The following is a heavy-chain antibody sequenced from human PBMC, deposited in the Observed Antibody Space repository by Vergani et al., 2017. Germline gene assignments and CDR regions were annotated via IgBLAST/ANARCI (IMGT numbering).Heavy chain of an antibody. CDR2: INHSGST. V-gene: IGHV4-34*01. Sequence: QVQLQQWGAGLLKPSETLSLTCAVYGGSFSGYYWSWIRQPPGKGLEWIGEINHSGSTNYNPSLKSRVTISVDTSKNQFSLKLSSVTAADTAVYYCARFVTGTTHLDYWGQGTLVTVSS. CDR1: GGSFSGYY. D-gene: IGHD1-20*01. J-gene: IGHJ4*02. CDR3: ARFVTGTTHLDY.